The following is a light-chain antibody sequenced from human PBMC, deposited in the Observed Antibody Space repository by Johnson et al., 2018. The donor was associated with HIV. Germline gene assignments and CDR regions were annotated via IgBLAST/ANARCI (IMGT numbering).Light chain of an antibody. J-gene: IGLJ1*01. CDR1: SSNIGNNY. V-gene: IGLV1-51*01. Sequence: QSVLTQPPSVSAAPGQKVTISCSGSSSNIGNNYVSWYQQLPGTAPKLLIYDNNKRTSGIPDRFSRSKSATSASLGIPGLQTGDEADYYRGTWDASRRGCGVCGTGTKVTVL. CDR2: DNN. CDR3: GTWDASRRGCGV.